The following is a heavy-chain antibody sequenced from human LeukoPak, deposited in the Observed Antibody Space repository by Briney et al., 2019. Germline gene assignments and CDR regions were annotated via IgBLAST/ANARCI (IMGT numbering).Heavy chain of an antibody. CDR1: GFTFSDYY. CDR3: ARDRLRYFDSWGTVDY. V-gene: IGHV3-11*01. D-gene: IGHD3-9*01. J-gene: IGHJ4*02. CDR2: ISSSGSTI. Sequence: GGSLRLSCAASGFTFSDYYMSWIRQAPGKGLEWVSYISSSGSTIYYADSVKGRFTISRDNAKNSLYLQMNSLRAEDTAVYYCARDRLRYFDSWGTVDYWGQGTLVTVSP.